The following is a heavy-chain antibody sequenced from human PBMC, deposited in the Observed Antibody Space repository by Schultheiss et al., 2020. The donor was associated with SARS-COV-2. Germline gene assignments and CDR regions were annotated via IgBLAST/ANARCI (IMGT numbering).Heavy chain of an antibody. Sequence: ASVKVSCKASGGTFSSYGISWVRQAPGQGLEWMGWISAYNGNTNYAQKLQGRVTMTTDTSTSTAYMELRSLRSDDTAVYYCAREISPYDFWSGYYTRYGMDVWGQGTTVTVSS. CDR1: GGTFSSYG. J-gene: IGHJ6*02. V-gene: IGHV1-18*01. D-gene: IGHD3-3*01. CDR3: AREISPYDFWSGYYTRYGMDV. CDR2: ISAYNGNT.